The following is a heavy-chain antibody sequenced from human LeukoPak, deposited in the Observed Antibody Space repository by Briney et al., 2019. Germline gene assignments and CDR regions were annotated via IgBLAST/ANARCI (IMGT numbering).Heavy chain of an antibody. V-gene: IGHV3-30*02. J-gene: IGHJ4*02. Sequence: PGGSLRLSCAASGFLSSSYGMNWVRQAPGKGLEWVTLIGSDGTNKYYADSVKGRFTISRDNSKNTLYLQMNSLRVEDTAVYYCSGGYSYGDYWGQGTLVTVSS. CDR2: IGSDGTNK. CDR3: SGGYSYGDY. D-gene: IGHD5-18*01. CDR1: GFLSSSYG.